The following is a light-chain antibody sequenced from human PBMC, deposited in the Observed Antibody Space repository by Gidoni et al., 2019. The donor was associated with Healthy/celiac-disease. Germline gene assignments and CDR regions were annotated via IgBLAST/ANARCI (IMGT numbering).Light chain of an antibody. J-gene: IGLJ2*01. Sequence: QSVLTQPPSASGTSGQRATISCSGSSSNIGSNTVNWNQQLPGTAPKLLIHSNNQRPSGVPDRFSGSKSGTSASLAISELQSEDEADYDCAAWDDSLNGLVFGGGTKLTVL. CDR3: AAWDDSLNGLV. V-gene: IGLV1-44*01. CDR2: SNN. CDR1: SSNIGSNT.